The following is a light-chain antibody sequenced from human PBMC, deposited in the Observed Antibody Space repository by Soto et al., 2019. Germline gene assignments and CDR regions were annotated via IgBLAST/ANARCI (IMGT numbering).Light chain of an antibody. V-gene: IGLV2-23*01. CDR2: EGS. CDR1: SSDVGSYNL. Sequence: QSALTQPASVSGSPGQSITISCTGPSSDVGSYNLVSWYQQHPGKAPKLMIYEGSKRPSGVSNRFSGSKSGNTASLTISGLQAEHEADYYCCSYAGSSTFVVFGGGTKVTVL. J-gene: IGLJ2*01. CDR3: CSYAGSSTFVV.